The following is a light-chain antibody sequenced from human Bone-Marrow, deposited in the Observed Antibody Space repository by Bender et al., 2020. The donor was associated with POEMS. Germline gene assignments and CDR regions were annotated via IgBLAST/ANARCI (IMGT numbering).Light chain of an antibody. V-gene: IGLV1-47*01. CDR1: SSNIGAGYD. CDR2: RND. Sequence: QSVLTQPPSVSGAPGQRVTISCTGSSSNIGAGYDEHWYQHFPGTAPRLLIYRNDQRPSGVPDRFSASKSGTSASLAISGLRSEDEADYYCAAWDVSLIWVFGGGTKLTVL. J-gene: IGLJ3*02. CDR3: AAWDVSLIWV.